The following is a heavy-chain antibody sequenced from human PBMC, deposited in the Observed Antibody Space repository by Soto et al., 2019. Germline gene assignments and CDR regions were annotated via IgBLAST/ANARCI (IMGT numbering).Heavy chain of an antibody. CDR2: ISAHNGNT. Sequence: QVHLVQSGAEVKKPGASVKVYCKGSGYIFTTYGITWVRQAPGQRLEWMGWISAHNGNTNYAQKLQGRVTVTRDTSTSTAYMELRNLRSDDTAVYYCARGRYGDYWGQGALVTVSS. J-gene: IGHJ4*02. CDR1: GYIFTTYG. V-gene: IGHV1-18*01. D-gene: IGHD1-1*01. CDR3: ARGRYGDY.